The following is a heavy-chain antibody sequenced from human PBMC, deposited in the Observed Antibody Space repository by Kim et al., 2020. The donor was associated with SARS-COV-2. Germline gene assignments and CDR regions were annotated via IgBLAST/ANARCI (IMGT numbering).Heavy chain of an antibody. J-gene: IGHJ3*02. V-gene: IGHV4-39*01. Sequence: SETLSLTCTVSGGSISSSSYYWGWIRQPPGKGLEWIGTIYYSGSTYYTPSLKSRVTISIYTSKNQFSLKLNSVTAADTAVYYCARQKESNDAFDIWGQGT. CDR3: ARQKESNDAFDI. CDR1: GGSISSSSYY. CDR2: IYYSGST.